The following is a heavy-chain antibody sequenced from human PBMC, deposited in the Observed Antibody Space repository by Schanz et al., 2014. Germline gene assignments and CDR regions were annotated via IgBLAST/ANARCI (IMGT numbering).Heavy chain of an antibody. CDR3: AKHPITTLRGVIINVWWFDP. J-gene: IGHJ5*02. CDR1: GYNFTNYW. D-gene: IGHD3-10*01. V-gene: IGHV5-10-1*03. CDR2: IDPSDSYT. Sequence: EVQLVQSGAEVKKPGESLRISCKGSGYNFTNYWITWVRQMPGKGLEWMGRIDPSDSYTNYSPSFQGHVTISADKSISTAYLQWSSLKASDTAMYYCAKHPITTLRGVIINVWWFDPWGQGTLVTVSS.